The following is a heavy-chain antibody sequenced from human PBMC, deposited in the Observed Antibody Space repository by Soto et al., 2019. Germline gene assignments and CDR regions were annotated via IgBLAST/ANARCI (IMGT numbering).Heavy chain of an antibody. D-gene: IGHD3-10*01. CDR2: IYYSGST. CDR3: ARDPGSGSYYGWFDP. CDR1: GGSISSGDYY. V-gene: IGHV4-30-4*02. J-gene: IGHJ5*02. Sequence: SETLSLTCTVSGGSISSGDYYWSWSRQPPGKGLEWIGYIYYSGSTYYNPSLKSRVTISLDTSKNQCSLKLSSVTAADTAVYYCARDPGSGSYYGWFDPWGQGTLVSVSS.